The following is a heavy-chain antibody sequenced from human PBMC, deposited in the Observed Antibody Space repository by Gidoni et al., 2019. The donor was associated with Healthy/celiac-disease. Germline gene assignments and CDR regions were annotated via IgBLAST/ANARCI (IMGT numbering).Heavy chain of an antibody. CDR3: ARGRYDILTGYYRTRKYNWFDP. J-gene: IGHJ5*02. D-gene: IGHD3-9*01. V-gene: IGHV4-34*01. CDR2: INHSGST. CDR1: GGSFSGYY. Sequence: QVQLQQWGAGLLKPSETLSLTCAVYGGSFSGYYWSWIRQPPGKGLEWIGEINHSGSTNYNPSLKSRVTISVDTSKNQFSLKLSSVTAADTAVYYCARGRYDILTGYYRTRKYNWFDPWGQGTLVTVSS.